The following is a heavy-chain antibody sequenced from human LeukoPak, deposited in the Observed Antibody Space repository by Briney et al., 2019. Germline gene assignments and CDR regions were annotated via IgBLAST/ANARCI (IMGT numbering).Heavy chain of an antibody. D-gene: IGHD3-16*02. J-gene: IGHJ5*02. CDR3: ARYLETRWFDP. CDR1: GGSISSYY. V-gene: IGHV4-59*01. CDR2: IYYSGST. Sequence: PSETLSLTCTVSGGSISSYYWSWIRQPPGKGLEWTGYIYYSGSTNYNPSLKSRVTISVDTSKNQFSLKLSSVTAADTAVYYCARYLETRWFDPWGQGTLVTVSS.